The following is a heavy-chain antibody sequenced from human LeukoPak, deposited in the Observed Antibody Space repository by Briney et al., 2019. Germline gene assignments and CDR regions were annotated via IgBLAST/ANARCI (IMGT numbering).Heavy chain of an antibody. D-gene: IGHD3-10*01. J-gene: IGHJ4*02. CDR3: AKDRATMVRGNFDY. CDR1: GFTVSSNY. Sequence: PGGSLRLSCAASGFTVSSNYMSWVRQAPGKGLEWVSVIYSGGSTYYADSVKGRFTISRDNSKNTLYLQMNSLRAEDTAVYYCAKDRATMVRGNFDYWGQGTLVTVSS. CDR2: IYSGGST. V-gene: IGHV3-66*01.